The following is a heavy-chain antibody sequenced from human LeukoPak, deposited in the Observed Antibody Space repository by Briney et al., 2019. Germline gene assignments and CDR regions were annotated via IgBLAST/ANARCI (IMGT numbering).Heavy chain of an antibody. J-gene: IGHJ4*02. CDR3: ARQTANQRGSSTSSFDY. D-gene: IGHD2-2*01. CDR2: INHSGST. V-gene: IGHV4-34*01. Sequence: SETLSLTCAVYGGSFSGYYWSWIRQPPGKGLEWIGDINHSGSTNYNPSLKSRVTISVDTSKNQFSLKLSSVTAADTAVYYCARQTANQRGSSTSSFDYWGQGTLVTVSS. CDR1: GGSFSGYY.